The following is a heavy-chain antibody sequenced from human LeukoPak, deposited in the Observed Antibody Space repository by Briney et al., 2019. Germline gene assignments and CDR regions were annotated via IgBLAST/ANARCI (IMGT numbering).Heavy chain of an antibody. V-gene: IGHV1-69*04. CDR1: GRTFSSYA. CDR3: ARVDTAMVIDY. J-gene: IGHJ4*02. CDR2: IIPILGIA. D-gene: IGHD5-18*01. Sequence: SVKVSCKASGRTFSSYALSWVRQAPGQGLEWMGRIIPILGIANYAQKFQGRVTITADKSTSTVYMELSSLRSEDTSVYYCARVDTAMVIDYWGQGTLVTVSS.